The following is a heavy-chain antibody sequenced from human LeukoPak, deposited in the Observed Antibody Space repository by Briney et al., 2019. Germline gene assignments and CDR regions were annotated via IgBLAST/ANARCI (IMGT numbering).Heavy chain of an antibody. J-gene: IGHJ4*02. Sequence: SETLSLTCTVSGGSISSSSYYWGWIRQPPGKGLEWIGSIYYSGSTYYNPSLKSRVTISVDTSKNQFSLKLSSVTAADTAVYYCARGAVGASDWWGQGTLVTVSS. CDR1: GGSISSSSYY. CDR3: ARGAVGASDW. CDR2: IYYSGST. V-gene: IGHV4-39*07. D-gene: IGHD1-26*01.